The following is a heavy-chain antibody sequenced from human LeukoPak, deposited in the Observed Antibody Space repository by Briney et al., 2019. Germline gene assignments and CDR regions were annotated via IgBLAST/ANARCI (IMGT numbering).Heavy chain of an antibody. V-gene: IGHV4-59*10. CDR3: ARGTTRTNNWFDP. CDR1: GGSFSGYY. Sequence: SETLSLTCAVYGGSFSGYYWSWIRQPPGKGLEWIGRIHTSGSTNYNPSLKSRVTMSVDTSKNQFSLKLSSVTAADTAVYYCARGTTRTNNWFDPWGQGTLVTVSS. CDR2: IHTSGST. D-gene: IGHD2-2*01. J-gene: IGHJ5*02.